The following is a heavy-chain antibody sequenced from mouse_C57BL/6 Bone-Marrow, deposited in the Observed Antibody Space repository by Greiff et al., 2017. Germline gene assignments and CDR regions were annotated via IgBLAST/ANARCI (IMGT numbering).Heavy chain of an antibody. CDR3: ARRDYYGSSYEFAY. Sequence: VQLQQPGAELVKPGASVKLSCKASGYTFTSYWMHWVKQRPGQGLEWIGMIHPNSGSTNYNEKFKSKATLTVDKSSSTAYMQLSSLTSEDSAVYYCARRDYYGSSYEFAYWGQGTLVTVSA. CDR1: GYTFTSYW. D-gene: IGHD1-1*01. V-gene: IGHV1-64*01. CDR2: IHPNSGST. J-gene: IGHJ3*01.